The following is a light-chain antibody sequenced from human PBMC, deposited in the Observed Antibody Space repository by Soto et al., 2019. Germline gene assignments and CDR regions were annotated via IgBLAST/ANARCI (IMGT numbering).Light chain of an antibody. Sequence: QSALTQPASVSGSPGQSITISCTGTSSDVGGYNYVSWYQQRPGKAPKLMIYDVSNRPSGVSNRFSGSKSGNTASLTISGLQAEDEADYYCSSYTSSSTLGVFGGGTQLTVL. CDR2: DVS. CDR3: SSYTSSSTLGV. CDR1: SSDVGGYNY. J-gene: IGLJ3*02. V-gene: IGLV2-14*01.